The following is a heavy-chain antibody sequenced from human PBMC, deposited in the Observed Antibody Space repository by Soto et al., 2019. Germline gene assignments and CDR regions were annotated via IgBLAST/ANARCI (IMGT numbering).Heavy chain of an antibody. J-gene: IGHJ6*02. D-gene: IGHD3-22*01. CDR3: ARNLKYYYDSSGRYGMDV. CDR1: GGTFSSYA. Sequence: SVKVSSKAPGGTFSSYAMSWVRQAPGQGLEWMGGIIPIFGTANYAQKFQGRVTITADKSTSTAYMELSSLRSEDTAVYYCARNLKYYYDSSGRYGMDVWGQGTTVTVSS. CDR2: IIPIFGTA. V-gene: IGHV1-69*06.